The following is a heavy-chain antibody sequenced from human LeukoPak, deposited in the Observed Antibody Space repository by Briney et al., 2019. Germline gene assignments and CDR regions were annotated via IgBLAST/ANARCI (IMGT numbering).Heavy chain of an antibody. Sequence: SGGSLRLSCAASGFTFSTYAMNWVRQAPGKGLEWVSAMSGSGGSAYYANSVKGRFTISRDNSKSTLYLQMNSLRAEDTDLYYCAKLEGGDTKFPYDYFDFWGQGTLVTVSS. V-gene: IGHV3-23*01. D-gene: IGHD1-26*01. CDR1: GFTFSTYA. CDR2: MSGSGGSA. CDR3: AKLEGGDTKFPYDYFDF. J-gene: IGHJ4*02.